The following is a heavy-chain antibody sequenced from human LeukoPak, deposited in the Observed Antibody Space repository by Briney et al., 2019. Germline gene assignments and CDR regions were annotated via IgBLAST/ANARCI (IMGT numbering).Heavy chain of an antibody. CDR2: INPNSGGT. D-gene: IGHD3-10*01. J-gene: IGHJ6*02. CDR3: ARWAGYYGSGDTYYYGMDV. V-gene: IGHV1-2*02. Sequence: GASVTVSCKASGYTFTGYYMHWVRQAPGQGLEWMGWINPNSGGTNHAQKFQGRVTMTRDTSISTAYMELSRLRSDDTAVYYCARWAGYYGSGDTYYYGMDVWGQGTTVTVSS. CDR1: GYTFTGYY.